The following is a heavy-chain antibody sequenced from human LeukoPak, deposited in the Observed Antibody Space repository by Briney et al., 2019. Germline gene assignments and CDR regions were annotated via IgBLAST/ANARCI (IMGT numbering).Heavy chain of an antibody. D-gene: IGHD6-19*01. Sequence: GGSLRLSCAASGFTFSSYAMSWVRQAPGKGLEWVSAISGSGGSTYYADSVKGRFTISRDNSKNTLYLQMNSLRAEDTAVYYCAKDPDSSGWNRSYFDYWGQGTLVTVSS. CDR1: GFTFSSYA. CDR3: AKDPDSSGWNRSYFDY. CDR2: ISGSGGST. J-gene: IGHJ4*02. V-gene: IGHV3-23*01.